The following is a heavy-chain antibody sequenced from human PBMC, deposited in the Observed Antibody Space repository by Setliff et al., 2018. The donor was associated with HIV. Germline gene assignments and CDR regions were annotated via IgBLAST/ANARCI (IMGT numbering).Heavy chain of an antibody. CDR3: AKCGGTCWHNFFGP. J-gene: IGHJ5*02. CDR2: IIPIFGTA. D-gene: IGHD2-15*01. Sequence: SVKVSCKASGGTFSSYVISWVRQAPGQGPEWMGGIIPIFGTANYAQKFQGRVTITTDESTSTAYMELSSLRSEDTAVYYCAKCGGTCWHNFFGPWGQGTLVTVSS. V-gene: IGHV1-69*05. CDR1: GGTFSSYV.